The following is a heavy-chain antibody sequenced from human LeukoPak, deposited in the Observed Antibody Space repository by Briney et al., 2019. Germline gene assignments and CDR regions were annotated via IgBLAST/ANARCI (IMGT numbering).Heavy chain of an antibody. V-gene: IGHV1-46*01. CDR3: AREALNALAGVTPIDY. Sequence: ASVKVSCKASGYTFTSYYMHWVRQAPGQGLEWMGIISPSGGSTSYAQKFQGRVTMTRGTSTSTVYMELSSLRSEDTAVYYCAREALNALAGVTPIDYWGQGTLVTVSS. J-gene: IGHJ4*02. CDR1: GYTFTSYY. CDR2: ISPSGGST. D-gene: IGHD4-23*01.